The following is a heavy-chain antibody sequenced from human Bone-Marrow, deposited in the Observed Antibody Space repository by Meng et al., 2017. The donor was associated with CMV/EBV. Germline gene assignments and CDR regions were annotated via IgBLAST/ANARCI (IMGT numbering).Heavy chain of an antibody. D-gene: IGHD1-26*01. CDR2: INHSGST. CDR1: GGSFSGYY. Sequence: GSLRLSCAVYGGSFSGYYWSWIRQPPGKGLEWIGEINHSGSTNYNPSLKSRVTISVDTSKNQFSLKLSPVTAADTAVYYRARGVWGADWGQGTLVTVSS. CDR3: ARGVWGAD. V-gene: IGHV4-34*01. J-gene: IGHJ4*02.